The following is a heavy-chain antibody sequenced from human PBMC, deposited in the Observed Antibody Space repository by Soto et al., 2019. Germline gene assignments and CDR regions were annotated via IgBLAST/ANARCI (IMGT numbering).Heavy chain of an antibody. Sequence: PGGSLRLSCAASGFTFSSYGMHWVRQAPGKGLEWVAVIWYDGSNKYYADSVKGRFTISRDNSKNTLYLQMNSLRAEDTAVYYCARGRYCSGGRCYPQDWFDPWGQGTLVTVSS. D-gene: IGHD2-15*01. CDR3: ARGRYCSGGRCYPQDWFDP. CDR2: IWYDGSNK. J-gene: IGHJ5*02. V-gene: IGHV3-33*01. CDR1: GFTFSSYG.